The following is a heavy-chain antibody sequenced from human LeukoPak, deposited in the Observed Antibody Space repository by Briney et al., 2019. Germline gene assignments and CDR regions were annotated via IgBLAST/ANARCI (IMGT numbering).Heavy chain of an antibody. V-gene: IGHV1-18*04. CDR2: ISAYNGNT. J-gene: IGHJ3*01. CDR1: GYIFTSSY. CDR3: AMKAVPRPRLHDAFDF. Sequence: ASVKVSCKASGYIFTSSYIHWVRQAPGQGLEWMGWISAYNGNTNYAQKLQGRVTMTTDTSTSTAYMELRSLRADDTAVYYCAMKAVPRPRLHDAFDFWGQGTVVSVSS. D-gene: IGHD5-24*01.